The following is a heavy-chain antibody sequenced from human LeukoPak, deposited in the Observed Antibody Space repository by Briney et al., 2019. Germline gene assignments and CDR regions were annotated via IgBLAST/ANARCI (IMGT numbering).Heavy chain of an antibody. CDR2: IYSGGST. J-gene: IGHJ3*02. D-gene: IGHD6-19*01. CDR1: GFTVTSNY. Sequence: GGSLRLSCAASGFTVTSNYMSWVRQAPGKGLEWVSVIYSGGSTYHADSVKGRFTISRDNSKNTLYLQMNSLRAEDTAVYYCARGPVAGPFYAFDIWGQGTMVTVSS. V-gene: IGHV3-53*01. CDR3: ARGPVAGPFYAFDI.